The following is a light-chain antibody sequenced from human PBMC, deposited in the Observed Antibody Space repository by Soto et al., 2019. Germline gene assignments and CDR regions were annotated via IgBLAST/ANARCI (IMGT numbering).Light chain of an antibody. CDR1: SSDVGGYNY. V-gene: IGLV2-14*01. CDR2: DVS. CDR3: RSYTSSCTHVL. J-gene: IGLJ2*01. Sequence: QSVLTQPASVSVSPGQSITISCTGTSSDVGGYNYVSWYQQHPGKAPKLMIYDVSNRPSGVSNRFSGSKSGNTASLTISGLQAEDEADYYWRSYTSSCTHVLFGAGTQVTV.